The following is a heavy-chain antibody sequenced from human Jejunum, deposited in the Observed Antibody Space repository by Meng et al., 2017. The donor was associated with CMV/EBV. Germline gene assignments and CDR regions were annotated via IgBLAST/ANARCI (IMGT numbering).Heavy chain of an antibody. V-gene: IGHV3-30*02. D-gene: IGHD3-10*01. CDR1: YA. CDR3: AKAYYSSRSYYNVGDAFDI. Sequence: YAMHWVRQAPGKGLEWVAFIHYDGSNKFYADSVRGRFTISRDNSKHTLYLQMNSLRAEDTALYYCAKAYYSSRSYYNVGDAFDIWGQGTTVTVSS. J-gene: IGHJ3*02. CDR2: IHYDGSNK.